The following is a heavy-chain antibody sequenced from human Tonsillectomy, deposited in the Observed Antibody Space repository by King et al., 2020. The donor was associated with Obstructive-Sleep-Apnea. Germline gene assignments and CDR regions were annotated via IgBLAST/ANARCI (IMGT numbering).Heavy chain of an antibody. J-gene: IGHJ6*02. V-gene: IGHV5-51*01. CDR3: ARHDASYYYDSSGPYLLTDYYYYGMDV. CDR1: GYSFTSYW. D-gene: IGHD3-22*01. CDR2: IYPGDSDT. Sequence: QLVQSGAEVKKPGESLKISCKGSGYSFTSYWIGWVRQMPGKGLEWMGIIYPGDSDTRYSPSFQGQVTISADKSISTAYLQWSSLKASDTAMYYCARHDASYYYDSSGPYLLTDYYYYGMDVWGQGTTVTVSS.